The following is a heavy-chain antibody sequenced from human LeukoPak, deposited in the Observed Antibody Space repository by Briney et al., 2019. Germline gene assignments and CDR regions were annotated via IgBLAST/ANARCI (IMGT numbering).Heavy chain of an antibody. V-gene: IGHV3-21*01. Sequence: PGGSLRLSCAASGFTFSSYSMNWVRQAPGKGLEWVSSISSSSSYIYYADSVKGRFTISRDNAKNSLYPQMNSLRAEDTAVYYCARASLYSSSWSNPDIDYWGQGTLVTVSS. CDR1: GFTFSSYS. D-gene: IGHD6-13*01. CDR2: ISSSSSYI. J-gene: IGHJ4*02. CDR3: ARASLYSSSWSNPDIDY.